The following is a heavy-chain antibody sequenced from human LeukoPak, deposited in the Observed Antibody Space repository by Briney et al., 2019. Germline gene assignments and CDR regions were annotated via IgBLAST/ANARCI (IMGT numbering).Heavy chain of an antibody. Sequence: ASVKVSFKASGYSFIIYYMHWVRQAPGQGLEWMGIINPGGGSTSYAQKFQGRVTMTRDMSTSTVYMELSSLRSEDTAVYYCARGRKYKAYYMDVWGKGTTVTISS. CDR2: INPGGGST. V-gene: IGHV1-46*01. D-gene: IGHD1-14*01. CDR1: GYSFIIYY. CDR3: ARGRKYKAYYMDV. J-gene: IGHJ6*03.